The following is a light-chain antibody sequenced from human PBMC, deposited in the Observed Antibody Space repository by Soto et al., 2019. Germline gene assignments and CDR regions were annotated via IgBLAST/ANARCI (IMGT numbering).Light chain of an antibody. V-gene: IGLV2-23*01. CDR3: CSYAGSSTPDV. Sequence: QSALPQPASVSGSPGQSITISCTGTSSDVGRYNLVSWYQQHPGKAPKLMIYEGSKRPSGVSNRFSGSNSGNTASLTISGLQSEDEADYYCCSYAGSSTPDVFGTGTKVTVL. J-gene: IGLJ1*01. CDR1: SSDVGRYNL. CDR2: EGS.